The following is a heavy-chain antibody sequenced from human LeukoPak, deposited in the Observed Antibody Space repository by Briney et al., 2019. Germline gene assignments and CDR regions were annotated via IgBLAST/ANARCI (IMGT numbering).Heavy chain of an antibody. D-gene: IGHD1-1*01. CDR2: ISYDGTNK. V-gene: IGHV3-30-3*01. CDR3: ARTDRTGTAGSAFDN. CDR1: GFSFSDAW. J-gene: IGHJ3*02. Sequence: PGGSLRLSCSASGFSFSDAWMSWVRQAPGEGLEWVSVISYDGTNKYYADSVKGRFTISRDNSKNTVSLQMNSLRVDDTAVYYCARTDRTGTAGSAFDNWGQGTEVTVSS.